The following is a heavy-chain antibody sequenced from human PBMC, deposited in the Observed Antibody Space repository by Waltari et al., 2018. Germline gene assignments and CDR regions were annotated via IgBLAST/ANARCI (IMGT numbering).Heavy chain of an antibody. CDR1: GYTFTSYD. J-gene: IGHJ4*02. CDR2: MNPNSGNT. D-gene: IGHD6-19*01. CDR3: ARDRGGSGWYGPEEDGAEFDY. V-gene: IGHV1-8*01. Sequence: QVQLVQSGAQVKKPGASVKVSCKASGYTFTSYDINSSRQAPGPGRAWMGWMNPNSGNTGYAQKFQGRVTMTRNTSISTAYMELSSLRAEDTAVYYCARDRGGSGWYGPEEDGAEFDYWGQGTLVTVSS.